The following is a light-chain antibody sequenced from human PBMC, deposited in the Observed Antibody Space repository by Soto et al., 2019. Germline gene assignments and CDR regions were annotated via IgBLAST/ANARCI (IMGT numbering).Light chain of an antibody. CDR3: KSYAGSNTYV. Sequence: QSVLTQPPSASGSPGQSVTISCTGTKNDIGVYDFVSWYQHHPGKAPRLIIYEVVQRPSGVPDRFSGYKSGNTASLTVSGLKAADEADYCCKSYAGSNTYVFGSGTKLTVL. V-gene: IGLV2-8*01. CDR1: KNDIGVYDF. J-gene: IGLJ1*01. CDR2: EVV.